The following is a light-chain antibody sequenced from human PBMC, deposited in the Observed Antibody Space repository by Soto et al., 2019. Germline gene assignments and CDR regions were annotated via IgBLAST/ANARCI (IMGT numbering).Light chain of an antibody. CDR3: CSYAGYYTLV. CDR1: SSDVGGYNY. J-gene: IGLJ2*01. V-gene: IGLV2-11*01. Sequence: QSALTQPASVSGSPGQSITISCTGTSSDVGGYNYVSWYQQHPGKAPKLMIYEVNKRPSGVPDRFSGSKSGNTASLTISGLQADDEADYYCCSYAGYYTLVFGGGTKLTVL. CDR2: EVN.